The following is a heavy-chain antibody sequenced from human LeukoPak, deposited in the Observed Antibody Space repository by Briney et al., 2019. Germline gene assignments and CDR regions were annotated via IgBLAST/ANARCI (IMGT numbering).Heavy chain of an antibody. D-gene: IGHD3-10*01. CDR2: IGGSGVNT. CDR1: GFTFSSYA. CDR3: AREPGYYFDY. J-gene: IGHJ4*02. V-gene: IGHV3-23*01. Sequence: GGSLRLSCAASGFTFSSYAMSWVRQAPGKGLEWVSAIGGSGVNTYYADSAKGRFTISRDNSKNTLYLQMNSLRAEDTAVYHCAREPGYYFDYWGQGTLVTVSS.